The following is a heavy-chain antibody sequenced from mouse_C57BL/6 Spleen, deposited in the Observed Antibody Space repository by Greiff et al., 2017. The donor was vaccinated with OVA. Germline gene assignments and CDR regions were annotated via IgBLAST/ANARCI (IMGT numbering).Heavy chain of an antibody. V-gene: IGHV14-3*01. CDR2: IDPAYGNT. D-gene: IGHD1-1*01. J-gene: IGHJ2*01. CDR1: GFTIKNTY. Sequence: EVQLQQSVAELVRPGASVKLSCTASGFTIKNTYMHWVKQRPEQGLEWIGRIDPAYGNTKYAPKFQGKATLTADTSSNTAYLQHSRRTSEDTASYYCARRAGATVFDNWGKGTTLTVST. CDR3: ARRAGATVFDN.